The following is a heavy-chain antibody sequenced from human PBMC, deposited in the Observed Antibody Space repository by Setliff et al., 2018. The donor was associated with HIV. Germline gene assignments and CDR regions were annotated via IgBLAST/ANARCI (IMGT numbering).Heavy chain of an antibody. CDR3: ARNQGDSSGWYAGDF. V-gene: IGHV1-46*01. J-gene: IGHJ4*01. D-gene: IGHD6-19*01. CDR1: GYTFTTYP. CDR2: INTSGGSA. Sequence: GASVKVSCKASGYTFTTYPTHWVRQAPGQGLEWMGVINTSGGSAGYAEKFRGRVTMTRDTSTNTVYMDLRNLRSEDTAVYYCARNQGDSSGWYAGDFWGHGTLVTVSS.